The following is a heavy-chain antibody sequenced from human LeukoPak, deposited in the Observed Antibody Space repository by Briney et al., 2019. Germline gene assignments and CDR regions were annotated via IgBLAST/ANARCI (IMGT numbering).Heavy chain of an antibody. CDR3: ARVRSRYDILTGY. J-gene: IGHJ4*02. Sequence: GESLKISCKVSGYIFTTYWIGWVRQMPGKGLEWMGIIYPGDFDTRYSPSFQGQVTISADKSISTAYLQWSSLKASDTAMYYCARVRSRYDILTGYWGQGTLVTVSS. D-gene: IGHD3-9*01. CDR1: GYIFTTYW. V-gene: IGHV5-51*01. CDR2: IYPGDFDT.